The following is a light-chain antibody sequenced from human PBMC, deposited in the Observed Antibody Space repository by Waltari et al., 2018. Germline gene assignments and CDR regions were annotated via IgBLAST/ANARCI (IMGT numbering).Light chain of an antibody. CDR1: ELPKKY. V-gene: IGLV3-10*01. Sequence: SYEVTQPPSVSVSPGQTARITCSGDELPKKYAFWYQQKPGQAPVLVIYEDKKRPSGIPERFSGSTSGTMATLTISGAQVEDEADYYCYSTDNSGNYRGVFGTGTKVTVL. CDR3: YSTDNSGNYRGV. J-gene: IGLJ1*01. CDR2: EDK.